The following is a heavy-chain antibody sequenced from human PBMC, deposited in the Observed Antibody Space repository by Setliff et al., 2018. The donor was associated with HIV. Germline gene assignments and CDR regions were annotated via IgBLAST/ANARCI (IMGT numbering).Heavy chain of an antibody. Sequence: PSETLSLTCAVYGGSFSGNYWNWIRQPPGKGLEWIGEINHSANTNYSPSLKSRVTMSVDTSKNQVSLKLTSVTAADTAVYYCARYKCINFACVGFDIWGQGTVVTVSS. CDR3: ARYKCINFACVGFDI. CDR1: GGSFSGNY. J-gene: IGHJ3*02. V-gene: IGHV4-34*10. D-gene: IGHD3-9*01. CDR2: INHSANT.